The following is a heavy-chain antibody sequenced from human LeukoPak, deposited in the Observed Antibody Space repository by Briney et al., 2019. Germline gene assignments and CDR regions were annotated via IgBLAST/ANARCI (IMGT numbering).Heavy chain of an antibody. D-gene: IGHD1-26*01. V-gene: IGHV4-4*09. CDR1: NGSISSYH. CDR3: ARLRVSGSYLYYFDY. CDR2: ILTSGTT. J-gene: IGHJ4*02. Sequence: KPSETLSLTCTVSNGSISSYHWSWVRQPPGKGLEWIGYILTSGTTNYNPSLKSRLTISVDTSKNQFTLKLSSVTAADTAVYYCARLRVSGSYLYYFDYWGQGTLVTVFS.